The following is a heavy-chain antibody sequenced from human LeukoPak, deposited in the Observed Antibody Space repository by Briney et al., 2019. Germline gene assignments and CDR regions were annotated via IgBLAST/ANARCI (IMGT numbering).Heavy chain of an antibody. Sequence: AETLSLTCAVYGGSFRGYYWSWIRQPPGKGLEWIGEVNHSGSTNYNPSLKSRVTISEDTSKNQFSLKLSSVTAADTAVYYCARERSYYDSSGYYYDPGPESIDHWGQGTLVTVSS. D-gene: IGHD3-22*01. CDR1: GGSFRGYY. V-gene: IGHV4-34*01. CDR2: VNHSGST. J-gene: IGHJ4*02. CDR3: ARERSYYDSSGYYYDPGPESIDH.